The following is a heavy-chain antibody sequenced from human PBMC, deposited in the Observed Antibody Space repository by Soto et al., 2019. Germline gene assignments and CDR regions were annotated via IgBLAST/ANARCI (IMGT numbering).Heavy chain of an antibody. V-gene: IGHV3-33*01. CDR2: IWYDGSNK. D-gene: IGHD4-17*01. CDR3: AGDLNVYGDNWYFDL. Sequence: QVQLVESGGGVVQPGRSLRLSCAASGFTFSSYGMHWVRQAPGKGLEWVAVIWYDGSNKYYADSVKGRFTISRDNSKNTLYLQMNSLRAEDTAVYYCAGDLNVYGDNWYFDLWGRGTLVTVSS. J-gene: IGHJ2*01. CDR1: GFTFSSYG.